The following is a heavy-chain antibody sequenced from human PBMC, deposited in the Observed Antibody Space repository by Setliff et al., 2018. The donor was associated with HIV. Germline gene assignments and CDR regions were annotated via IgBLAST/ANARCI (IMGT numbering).Heavy chain of an antibody. CDR3: ARARYIVIRGDAGMDV. D-gene: IGHD3-10*01. CDR1: GDSVSSRSYY. Sequence: PSETLSLTCTVSGDSVSSRSYYWSWIRQPPGKGLEWIGYIYYSGSTNYNPSLKSRVTISVDTSKNQVSLKLSSVTASDTAVYYCARARYIVIRGDAGMDVWGPGTTVTVSS. CDR2: IYYSGST. J-gene: IGHJ6*02. V-gene: IGHV4-61*01.